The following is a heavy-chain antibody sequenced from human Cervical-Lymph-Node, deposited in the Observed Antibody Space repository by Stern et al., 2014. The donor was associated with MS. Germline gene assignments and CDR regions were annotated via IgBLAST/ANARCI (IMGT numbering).Heavy chain of an antibody. D-gene: IGHD2-15*01. CDR1: GFTFDDYA. J-gene: IGHJ3*02. V-gene: IGHV3-9*01. CDR3: AKDIAVARRGAFDI. Sequence: EVQLLESGGDLVQPGRSLRLSCAASGFTFDDYAIHWVRQAPGKGLEWVSSVSWNSGTIAYADSVKGRFTISRDNAENSVYLQMNSLRPEDTAFYYCAKDIAVARRGAFDIWGQGTMVTVSS. CDR2: VSWNSGTI.